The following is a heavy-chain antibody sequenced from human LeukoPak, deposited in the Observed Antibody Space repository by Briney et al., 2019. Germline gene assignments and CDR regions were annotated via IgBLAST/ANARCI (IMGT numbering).Heavy chain of an antibody. Sequence: ASVKVSCKASGYTFTSYGINWVRQATGQGLEWMGWMNPNSGNTGYAQKFQGRVTMTRNTSISTAYMELSSLRSEDTAVYYCARDSSGWYHWFDPWGQGTLVTVSS. CDR2: MNPNSGNT. D-gene: IGHD6-19*01. V-gene: IGHV1-8*01. CDR3: ARDSSGWYHWFDP. J-gene: IGHJ5*02. CDR1: GYTFTSYG.